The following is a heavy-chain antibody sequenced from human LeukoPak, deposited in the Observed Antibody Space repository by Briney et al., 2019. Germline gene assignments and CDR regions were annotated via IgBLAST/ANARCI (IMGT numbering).Heavy chain of an antibody. CDR3: AKDRYSSGWYSDFDY. V-gene: IGHV3-30*18. Sequence: GGSLTLPRAASGLTFSNYAMHWVRQAPPKGLDWVAVISDVGSNKYQGDSVQGRFTISRDNSQNTVYLQMNSLRAEDTAVYYCAKDRYSSGWYSDFDYWGQGTLVTVSS. CDR2: ISDVGSNK. J-gene: IGHJ4*02. CDR1: GLTFSNYA. D-gene: IGHD6-19*01.